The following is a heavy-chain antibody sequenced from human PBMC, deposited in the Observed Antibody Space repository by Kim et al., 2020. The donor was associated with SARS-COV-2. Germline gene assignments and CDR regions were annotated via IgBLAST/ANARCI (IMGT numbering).Heavy chain of an antibody. CDR2: YTSGRT. CDR3: ASALGH. J-gene: IGHJ4*02. D-gene: IGHD3-16*02. Sequence: YTSGRTNHNPPLQSRVTMSVDMSKNQFSRKLSSVTAADTAVYYCASALGHWGQGTLVTVSS. V-gene: IGHV4-4*07.